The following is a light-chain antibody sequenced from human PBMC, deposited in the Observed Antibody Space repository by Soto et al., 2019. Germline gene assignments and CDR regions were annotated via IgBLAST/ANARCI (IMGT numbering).Light chain of an antibody. CDR2: AAS. Sequence: EIVLTQSPGTLSLYPGERATLSCRASQSVADNYLAWYQQNPGQAPRLLIYAASRRATGIPDTFSGSGSGTDFTLTITRLAPEDFALYYCQQYGHSPRTFGQGTRVEIK. CDR3: QQYGHSPRT. V-gene: IGKV3-20*01. CDR1: QSVADNY. J-gene: IGKJ1*01.